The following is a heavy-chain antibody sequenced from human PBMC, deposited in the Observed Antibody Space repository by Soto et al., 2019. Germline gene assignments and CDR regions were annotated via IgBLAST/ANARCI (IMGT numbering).Heavy chain of an antibody. Sequence: SEILSLTCTVSGGSISSISYYWGWIRQPPGKGLEWIGSIKYSGHTFYNPSLKSRVTMSVDTSKNQFSLRLSSVTAAETAVYYCARVDIAVVPSTTFDYWGQGTLVPVSS. J-gene: IGHJ4*02. CDR2: IKYSGHT. D-gene: IGHD2-2*01. V-gene: IGHV4-39*01. CDR1: GGSISSISYY. CDR3: ARVDIAVVPSTTFDY.